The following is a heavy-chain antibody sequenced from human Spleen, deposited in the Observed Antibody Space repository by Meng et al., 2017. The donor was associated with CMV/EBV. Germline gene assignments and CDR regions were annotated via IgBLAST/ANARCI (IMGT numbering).Heavy chain of an antibody. D-gene: IGHD6-13*01. Sequence: LSCAASGFTFSSYALHWVRQAPGKGLEWVAVISYDGKNKYYADSVRGRFTISRDNSENTVYLEMNSLKPDDTAVYFCATYIAAFIDYWGQGTLVTVSS. V-gene: IGHV3-30*04. CDR2: ISYDGKNK. J-gene: IGHJ4*02. CDR1: GFTFSSYA. CDR3: ATYIAAFIDY.